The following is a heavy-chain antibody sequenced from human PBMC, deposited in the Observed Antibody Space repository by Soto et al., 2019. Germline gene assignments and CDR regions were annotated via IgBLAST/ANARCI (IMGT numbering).Heavy chain of an antibody. J-gene: IGHJ4*02. D-gene: IGHD4-17*01. CDR2: IRSKANNYAT. Sequence: EVQLVESGGGLVQPGESLKLSCAVSGFTFSGSAVHWVRQASGKGLEWVGRIRSKANNYATAYAASVKGRFTISRDDSTNTAYLQMNSLKSEDTAVYYCTRGYGDYVRDYWGQGTLVTVSS. CDR3: TRGYGDYVRDY. V-gene: IGHV3-73*01. CDR1: GFTFSGSA.